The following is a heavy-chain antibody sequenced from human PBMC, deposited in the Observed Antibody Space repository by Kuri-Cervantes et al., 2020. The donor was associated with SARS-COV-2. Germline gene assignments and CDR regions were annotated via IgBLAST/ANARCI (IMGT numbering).Heavy chain of an antibody. V-gene: IGHV1-2*02. CDR2: INPNSGGT. D-gene: IGHD6-13*01. Sequence: ASVKVSCKVSGYTLTELSMHWVRQAPGQGLEWMGWINPNSGGTNYAQKFQGRVTMTRDTSISTAYMELSRLRSDDTAVYYCARPIAAAEYYFDYWGQGTLVTVSS. J-gene: IGHJ4*02. CDR3: ARPIAAAEYYFDY. CDR1: GYTLTELS.